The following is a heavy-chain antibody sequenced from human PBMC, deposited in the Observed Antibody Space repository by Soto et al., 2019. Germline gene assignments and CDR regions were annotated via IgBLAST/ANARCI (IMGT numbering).Heavy chain of an antibody. Sequence: GGSLRLSCAASGFTFSNAWMSWVRQAPGKGLEWVGRIKSKTDGGTTDYAAPVKGRFTISRDDSKNTLYLQMNSLKTEDTAVYYCTTESRLVRGVTPSPPRRGTGGPPYYYYYYYMDAWGKGTTVTVSS. V-gene: IGHV3-15*01. D-gene: IGHD3-10*01. CDR1: GFTFSNAW. CDR2: IKSKTDGGTT. J-gene: IGHJ6*03. CDR3: TTESRLVRGVTPSPPRRGTGGPPYYYYYYYMDA.